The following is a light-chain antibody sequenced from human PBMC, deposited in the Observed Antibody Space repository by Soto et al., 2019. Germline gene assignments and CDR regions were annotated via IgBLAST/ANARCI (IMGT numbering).Light chain of an antibody. J-gene: IGKJ1*01. CDR3: QQFAVAPWT. V-gene: IGKV3-20*01. Sequence: EIVLAQSPGILSLSPGERATLSCRASQSVSSNYLAWYQHKPGQAPRLLIYGASSRATGIPDRISGSGSGTDFTLNISRLEPDDFAVYYCQQFAVAPWTFGQGTKVDI. CDR1: QSVSSNY. CDR2: GAS.